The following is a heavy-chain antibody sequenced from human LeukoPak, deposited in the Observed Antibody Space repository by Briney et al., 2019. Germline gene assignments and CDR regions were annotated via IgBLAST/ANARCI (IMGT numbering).Heavy chain of an antibody. CDR1: LGSLSRNTYY. Sequence: PSETLSLTRTVSLGSLSRNTYYSGCIRHPPGKGPERGGSISYSESPYHNPFRKDRVTISVDTSKNQFSLELLSVAAADTAVYYCTRHVVPDTRITMLRGVSFPRYNNWFDPWGQGTLVTVSA. D-gene: IGHD3-10*01. V-gene: IGHV4-39*01. J-gene: IGHJ5*02. CDR3: TRHVVPDTRITMLRGVSFPRYNNWFDP. CDR2: ISYSESP.